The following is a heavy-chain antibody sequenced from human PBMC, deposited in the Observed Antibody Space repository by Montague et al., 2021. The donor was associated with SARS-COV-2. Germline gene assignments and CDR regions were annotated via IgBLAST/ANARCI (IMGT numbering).Heavy chain of an antibody. J-gene: IGHJ3*02. Sequence: SETLSLTCTVSGGSISSSSYYWGWIRQPPGKGLEWIGSIYYSGSTYYYPSLKSRVTISVDTSKNQFSLKLSSVTAADTAVYYCAGSPPGIAAAGTVAAFDIWGQGTMVTVSS. CDR1: GGSISSSSYY. CDR2: IYYSGST. V-gene: IGHV4-39*01. D-gene: IGHD6-13*01. CDR3: AGSPPGIAAAGTVAAFDI.